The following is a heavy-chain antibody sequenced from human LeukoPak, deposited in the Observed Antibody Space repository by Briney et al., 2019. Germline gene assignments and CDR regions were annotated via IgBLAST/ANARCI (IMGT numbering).Heavy chain of an antibody. Sequence: GGSLRLSCAASGFTVSRNYMSWVRQAPGMGLEWVSVIYSEGPTYYADFVKGRFTTSRDNSWNTLYLQMNSLRGEDTAVYYCVGGRDGYKQGDHWGQGTLVAVSS. CDR2: IYSEGPT. J-gene: IGHJ4*02. V-gene: IGHV3-66*01. D-gene: IGHD5-24*01. CDR1: GFTVSRNY. CDR3: VGGRDGYKQGDH.